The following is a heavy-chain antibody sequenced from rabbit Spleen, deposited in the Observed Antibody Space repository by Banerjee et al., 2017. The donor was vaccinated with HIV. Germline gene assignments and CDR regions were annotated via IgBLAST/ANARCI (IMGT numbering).Heavy chain of an antibody. CDR1: GFSFSSSDY. D-gene: IGHD1-1*01. V-gene: IGHV1S40*01. Sequence: QSLEESGGDLVKPGASLTLTCTASGFSFSSSDYMCWVRQAPGKGLEWISCIDGSSSGFTYSATWAKGRFTFSKTSSTTVTLQMTSLTAADTATYFCARDLDGVIGWNFGWWGQGTLVTVS. CDR2: IDGSSSGFT. CDR3: ARDLDGVIGWNFGW. J-gene: IGHJ4*01.